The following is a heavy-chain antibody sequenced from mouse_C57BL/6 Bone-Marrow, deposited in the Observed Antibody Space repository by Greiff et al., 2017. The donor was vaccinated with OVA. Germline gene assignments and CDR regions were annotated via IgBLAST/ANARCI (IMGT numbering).Heavy chain of an antibody. D-gene: IGHD2-1*01. V-gene: IGHV14-4*01. Sequence: EVQLQQSGAELVRPGASVKLSCTASGFNIKDDYLHWVKQRPEQGLEWIGRIDPENGDTEYASKFPGKATITADTSSNTAYLQLSSLTSEDTAVYYCTTLSYYGNYAYYYAIDYWGQGTSVTVSS. CDR2: IDPENGDT. J-gene: IGHJ4*01. CDR1: GFNIKDDY. CDR3: TTLSYYGNYAYYYAIDY.